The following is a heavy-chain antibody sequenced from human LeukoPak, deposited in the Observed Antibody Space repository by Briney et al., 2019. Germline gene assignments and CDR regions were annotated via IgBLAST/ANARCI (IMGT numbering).Heavy chain of an antibody. V-gene: IGHV3-23*01. Sequence: ETLSLTCTVSGRSISSYYWNWIRQPPGKGLEWVSGISGSGGSTYYADSVKGRFTISRDNSKNTLYLQMNSLRVEDTAVYYCAKGHSAHGTGFDCWGQGTLVAVSS. CDR2: ISGSGGST. J-gene: IGHJ4*02. CDR3: AKGHSAHGTGFDC. D-gene: IGHD1-14*01. CDR1: GRSISSYY.